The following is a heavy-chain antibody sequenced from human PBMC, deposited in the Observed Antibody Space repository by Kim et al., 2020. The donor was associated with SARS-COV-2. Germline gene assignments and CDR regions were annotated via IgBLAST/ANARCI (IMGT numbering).Heavy chain of an antibody. CDR2: IWYDGSNK. D-gene: IGHD6-19*01. V-gene: IGHV3-33*01. Sequence: GGSLRLSCAASGFTFSNYGMHWVRQAPGKGLEWVAVIWYDGSNKYYADSVKGRFTISRDNSKNTLYLQMNSLRAEDTAVYYCARDGSESSGAVAGLDYWGQGTLVTVSS. J-gene: IGHJ4*02. CDR3: ARDGSESSGAVAGLDY. CDR1: GFTFSNYG.